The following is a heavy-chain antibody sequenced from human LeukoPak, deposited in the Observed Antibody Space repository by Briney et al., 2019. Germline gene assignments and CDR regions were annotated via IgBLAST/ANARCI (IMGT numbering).Heavy chain of an antibody. D-gene: IGHD3-22*01. CDR2: IYHRGNT. V-gene: IGHV4-38-2*01. CDR1: GFSIGTGYS. CDR3: ARHRYDSSGWATDAFDI. J-gene: IGHJ3*02. Sequence: PSETLSLTCSVSGFSIGTGYSWGWIRQPPGKGLEWIGTIYHRGNTYYNPSLMSRVTISLDTSKNQFSLRLTSVTAADTALYYCARHRYDSSGWATDAFDIWGLGTMVTVSA.